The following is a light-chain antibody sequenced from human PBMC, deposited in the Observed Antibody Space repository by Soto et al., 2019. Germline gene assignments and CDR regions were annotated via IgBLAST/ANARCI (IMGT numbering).Light chain of an antibody. Sequence: DIVMTQSPLSLPVTPGEPASISCRSSQSILHSNGYNYLDWYLQKPGQSPQLLIYLGSNRASGVADRFSGRGAGTDFTLKIIRVEAEDVGVYYCMQALQTPPYTFGQGTKLEIK. J-gene: IGKJ2*01. V-gene: IGKV2-28*01. CDR3: MQALQTPPYT. CDR1: QSILHSNGYNY. CDR2: LGS.